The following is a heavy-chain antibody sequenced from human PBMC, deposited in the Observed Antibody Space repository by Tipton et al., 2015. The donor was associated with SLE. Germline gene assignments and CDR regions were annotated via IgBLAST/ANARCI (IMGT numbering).Heavy chain of an antibody. Sequence: SLRLSCAASGFNFGGYWMTWVRQAPGKGLEWVSYISSSGSTIYYADSVKGRFTISRDNAKNSLYLQMNSLRAEDTAVYYCAREGSIAARLGWFDPWGQGTLVTVSS. D-gene: IGHD6-6*01. CDR3: AREGSIAARLGWFDP. J-gene: IGHJ5*02. CDR1: GFNFGGYW. CDR2: ISSSGSTI. V-gene: IGHV3-48*03.